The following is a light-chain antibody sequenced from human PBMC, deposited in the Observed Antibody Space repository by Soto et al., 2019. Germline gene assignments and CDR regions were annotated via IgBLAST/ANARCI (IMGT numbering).Light chain of an antibody. Sequence: DIQMTQSPSTLSASVGDRVTITCRASQSIRSWLAWYQQKPGKAPKLLIYKASNLESGVPSRFSGSGSGTEFTLTISSLQPDDCATYYCQQYYSYSRTFGQGTKVEIK. CDR3: QQYYSYSRT. CDR2: KAS. CDR1: QSIRSW. J-gene: IGKJ1*01. V-gene: IGKV1-5*03.